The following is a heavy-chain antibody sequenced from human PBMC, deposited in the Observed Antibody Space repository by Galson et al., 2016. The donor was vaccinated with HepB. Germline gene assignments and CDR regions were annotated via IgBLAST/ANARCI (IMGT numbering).Heavy chain of an antibody. D-gene: IGHD6-19*01. CDR2: IRYDGSNK. J-gene: IGHJ4*02. CDR3: AREDPNVAVAALDY. V-gene: IGHV3-33*01. Sequence: SLRLSCAASRFTFSRYGMHWVRQAPGKGLEWVAGIRYDGSNKYYADSVKGRFTISRDNSKNTLYLQMNSLRAEDTAVYYCAREDPNVAVAALDYWGQGTLVTVSS. CDR1: RFTFSRYG.